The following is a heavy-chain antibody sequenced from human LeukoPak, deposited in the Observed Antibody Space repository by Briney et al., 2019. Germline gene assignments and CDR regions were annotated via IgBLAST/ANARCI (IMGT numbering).Heavy chain of an antibody. V-gene: IGHV5-51*01. CDR2: IYPGNSDT. CDR3: ARQRISPNWFDP. Sequence: GESLKISCKISGYTLTNNWIGWVRQVPGKGLEWMGIIYPGNSDTRYSPSFQGQVTISADKSISTAYLQWSSLKASDTAMYYCARQRISPNWFDPWGQGTLVTVSS. J-gene: IGHJ5*02. D-gene: IGHD3-3*02. CDR1: GYTLTNNW.